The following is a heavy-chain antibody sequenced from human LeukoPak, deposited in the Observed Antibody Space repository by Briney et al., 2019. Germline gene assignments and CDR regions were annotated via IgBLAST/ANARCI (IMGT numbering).Heavy chain of an antibody. D-gene: IGHD5-12*01. CDR2: INHSGST. V-gene: IGHV4-34*01. CDR3: ARGVATIVGYYYGMDV. Sequence: SETLSLTCAVYGGSFSGYYWSWIRQPPGKGLDWSGEINHSGSTNYNPSLKSRVTISVDTSKNQFSLKLSSVTAADTAVYYCARGVATIVGYYYGMDVWGQGTTVTVSS. J-gene: IGHJ6*02. CDR1: GGSFSGYY.